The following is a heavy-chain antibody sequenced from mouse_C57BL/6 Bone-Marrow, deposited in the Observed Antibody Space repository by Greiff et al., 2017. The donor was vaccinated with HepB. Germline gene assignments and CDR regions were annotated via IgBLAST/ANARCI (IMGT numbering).Heavy chain of an antibody. Sequence: VQLKESGGGLVKPGGSLKLSCAASGFTFSSYAMSWVRQTPEKRLEWVATISDGGSYTYYPDNVKGRFTISRDNAKNNLYLQMSHLKSEDTAVYYCASAPYYYGSSPYWYFDVWGTGTTVTVSS. J-gene: IGHJ1*03. CDR1: GFTFSSYA. CDR3: ASAPYYYGSSPYWYFDV. CDR2: ISDGGSYT. V-gene: IGHV5-4*01. D-gene: IGHD1-1*01.